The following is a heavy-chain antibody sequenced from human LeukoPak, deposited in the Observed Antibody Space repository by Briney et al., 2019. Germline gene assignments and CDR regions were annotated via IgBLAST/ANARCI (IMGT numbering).Heavy chain of an antibody. J-gene: IGHJ4*02. V-gene: IGHV4-59*01. CDR3: ARAGSGRLVFSL. D-gene: IGHD2-21*02. CDR1: GGAISNYF. Sequence: SETLSLTCTVSGGAISNYFWGWIRQPPGKGLEWIGYIYDTGSTNNHPSLKSRVTISIDTSKNQFSLRLSSVTAADTAVYYCARAGSGRLVFSLWGQGTLVTVSS. CDR2: IYDTGST.